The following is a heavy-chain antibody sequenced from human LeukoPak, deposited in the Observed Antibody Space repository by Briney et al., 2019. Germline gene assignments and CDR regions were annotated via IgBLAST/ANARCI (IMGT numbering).Heavy chain of an antibody. Sequence: PGGSLRLSCAASGFTFSSYAMSWVRQAPGKGLEWVSAISGSGGSTYYADSVKGRFTISRDNTKNTLYLQMNSLRAEDTAVYYCAKEGEQWLVRGGAFGIWGQGTMVTVSS. CDR1: GFTFSSYA. V-gene: IGHV3-23*01. CDR2: ISGSGGST. D-gene: IGHD6-19*01. J-gene: IGHJ3*02. CDR3: AKEGEQWLVRGGAFGI.